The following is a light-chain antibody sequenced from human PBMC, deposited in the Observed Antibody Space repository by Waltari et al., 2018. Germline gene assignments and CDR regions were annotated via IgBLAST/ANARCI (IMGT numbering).Light chain of an antibody. V-gene: IGKV3-20*01. CDR1: QSVTSTY. J-gene: IGKJ4*01. Sequence: EIVLTQSPGTLSLSPGERATLSCRASQSVTSTYLAWFQQRPGQAPRLLIYGASSRATGIPDRFSGSGYGTDFTLTISRLEPEDFAVYYCHQYGSLPETFGGGTKVEI. CDR2: GAS. CDR3: HQYGSLPET.